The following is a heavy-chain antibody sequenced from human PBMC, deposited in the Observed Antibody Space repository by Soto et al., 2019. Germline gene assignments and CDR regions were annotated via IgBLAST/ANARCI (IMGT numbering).Heavy chain of an antibody. V-gene: IGHV3-33*01. CDR1: GFAFSSYG. D-gene: IGHD3-3*01. Sequence: GGSLRLSCAASGFAFSSYGMHWGRQAPGKGLEWVAVIWYDGSNKYYADSVKGRFTISRDNSKNTLYLQMNSLRAEATAVYYCAGAISIFGVVINGMDVWGQGTTVTVSS. J-gene: IGHJ6*02. CDR3: AGAISIFGVVINGMDV. CDR2: IWYDGSNK.